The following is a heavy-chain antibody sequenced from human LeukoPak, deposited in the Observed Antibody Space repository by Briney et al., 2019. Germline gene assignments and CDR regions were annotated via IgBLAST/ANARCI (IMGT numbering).Heavy chain of an antibody. CDR1: GGSISSSSYY. CDR2: IYYSGST. CDR3: ASKYPTGGTTFDY. V-gene: IGHV4-39*01. J-gene: IGHJ4*02. Sequence: SETLSLTCTVSGGSISSSSYYWGWIRQPPVNGLEWIGSIYYSGSTYYNPSLKSRVTISVDTSKNQFSLKLSSVTAADTAVYYCASKYPTGGTTFDYWGQGTLVTVSS. D-gene: IGHD7-27*01.